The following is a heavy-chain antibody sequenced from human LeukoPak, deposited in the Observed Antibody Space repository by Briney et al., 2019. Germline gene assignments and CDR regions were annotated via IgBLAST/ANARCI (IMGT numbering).Heavy chain of an antibody. CDR3: AGERGEEYSSGWYKTNYFYN. Sequence: SQTLSLTCTVSGGSIISGGYYWSWIRQPPGKGLEWIGYIYHTGLTYYSPSLESRVAISADMSKNQISLKLTSVTGADTAVYYCAGERGEEYSSGWYKTNYFYNWGQGIRVTVSS. D-gene: IGHD6-19*01. J-gene: IGHJ4*02. CDR1: GGSIISGGYY. CDR2: IYHTGLT. V-gene: IGHV4-30-2*01.